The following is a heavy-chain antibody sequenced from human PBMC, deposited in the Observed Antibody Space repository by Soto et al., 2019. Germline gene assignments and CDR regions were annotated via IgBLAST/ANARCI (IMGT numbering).Heavy chain of an antibody. V-gene: IGHV3-23*01. D-gene: IGHD3-3*01. J-gene: IGHJ4*02. CDR2: ISGSGGST. CDR3: AKEAEDFWSGYTGERYVDF. Sequence: EVQLLESGGGLVQPGGSLRLSCAASGFTFSSYAMSWVRQAPGKGLEWVSAISGSGGSTYYADSVKGRFTISRDNSNNTLYLQMNSLRAEYTAVYYCAKEAEDFWSGYTGERYVDFWGQGTLVTVSS. CDR1: GFTFSSYA.